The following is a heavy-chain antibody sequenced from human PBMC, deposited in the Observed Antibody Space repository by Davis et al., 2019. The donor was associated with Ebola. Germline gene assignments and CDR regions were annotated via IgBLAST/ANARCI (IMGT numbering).Heavy chain of an antibody. CDR2: IYYSGST. CDR1: GGSISSSSYY. V-gene: IGHV4-39*01. Sequence: SETLSLTCTVSGGSISSSSYYWGWIRQPPGKGLEWIGSIYYSGSTYYNPSLKSRVTISVDTSKNQFSLKLSSVTAADTAVYYCARVGTTIDYYYYYGMDVWGQGTTVTVSS. CDR3: ARVGTTIDYYYYYGMDV. J-gene: IGHJ6*02. D-gene: IGHD1-7*01.